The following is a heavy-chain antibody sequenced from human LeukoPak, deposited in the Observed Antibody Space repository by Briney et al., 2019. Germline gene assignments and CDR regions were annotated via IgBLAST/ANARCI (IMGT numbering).Heavy chain of an antibody. CDR3: APHRPQPLFFFDY. CDR1: GFTFSDYY. J-gene: IGHJ4*02. CDR2: ISSSGSTI. D-gene: IGHD2-2*01. V-gene: IGHV3-11*04. Sequence: GGSLRLSCAASGFTFSDYYMSWIRQAPGKGLEWVSYISSSGSTIYYADSVKGRFTISRDNAKNSLYLQMNSLRAEDTAVYYCAPHRPQPLFFFDYWGQGTLVTVSS.